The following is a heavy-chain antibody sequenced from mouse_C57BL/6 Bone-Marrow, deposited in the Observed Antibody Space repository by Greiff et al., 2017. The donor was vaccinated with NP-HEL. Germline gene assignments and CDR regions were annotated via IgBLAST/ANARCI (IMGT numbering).Heavy chain of an antibody. CDR3: TTNLLWLRDYFDY. CDR1: GFNIKDYY. V-gene: IGHV14-1*01. Sequence: DVQLQESGAELVRPGASVKLSCTASGFNIKDYYMHWVKQRPEQGLEWIGRIDPEDGDTEYAPKFQGKATMTADTSSNTAYLQLSSLTSEDTAVYYCTTNLLWLRDYFDYWGQGTTLTVSS. CDR2: IDPEDGDT. D-gene: IGHD2-2*01. J-gene: IGHJ2*01.